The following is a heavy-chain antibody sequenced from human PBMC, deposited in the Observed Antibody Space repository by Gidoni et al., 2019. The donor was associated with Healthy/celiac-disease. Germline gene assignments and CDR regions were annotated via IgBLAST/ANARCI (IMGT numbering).Heavy chain of an antibody. J-gene: IGHJ4*02. Sequence: QVQLQQSGPGLVKPSQTISLTCAISGDSVSSNSAAWNWIRQSPSRGLEWLGRTYYRSKWHNDDAVSVKSRITINPDTSKNQFSLQLNSVTTEDTAVYYCARADSSGYSSSWYSYDYWGQGTLVTVSS. V-gene: IGHV6-1*01. CDR2: TYYRSKWHN. CDR3: ARADSSGYSSSWYSYDY. CDR1: GDSVSSNSAA. D-gene: IGHD6-13*01.